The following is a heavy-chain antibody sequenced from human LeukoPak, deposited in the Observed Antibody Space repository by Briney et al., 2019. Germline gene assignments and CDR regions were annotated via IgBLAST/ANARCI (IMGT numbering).Heavy chain of an antibody. D-gene: IGHD1-14*01. V-gene: IGHV4-34*01. CDR2: INHSGST. Sequence: SETLSLTCAVYGGSFSGYYWSWIRQPPGKGLEWIGEINHSGSTNYNPSLKSRVTISVDTSKNQFSLKLSSVTAADTAVYYCARGGLNLSFDYWGQGTLVTVSS. CDR1: GGSFSGYY. J-gene: IGHJ4*02. CDR3: ARGGLNLSFDY.